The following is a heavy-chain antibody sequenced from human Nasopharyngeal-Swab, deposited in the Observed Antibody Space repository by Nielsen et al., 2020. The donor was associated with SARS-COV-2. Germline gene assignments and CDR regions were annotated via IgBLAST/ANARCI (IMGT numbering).Heavy chain of an antibody. J-gene: IGHJ4*02. Sequence: SETLSLTCTVSGGSISSYYWSWIQQPPGKGLEWIGYIYYSGSTNYNPSLKSRVTISVDTSKNQFSLKLSSVTAADTAVYYCARALEGYTSSWFFDYWGQGTLVTVSS. CDR1: GGSISSYY. V-gene: IGHV4-59*01. CDR3: ARALEGYTSSWFFDY. CDR2: IYYSGST. D-gene: IGHD6-13*01.